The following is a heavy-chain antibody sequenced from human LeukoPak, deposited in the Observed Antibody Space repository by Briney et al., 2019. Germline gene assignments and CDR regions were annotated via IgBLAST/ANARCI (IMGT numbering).Heavy chain of an antibody. CDR3: ARRSSYGPFDY. V-gene: IGHV3-30*04. Sequence: GRSLRLSCAASGFTFSSYAMHLVRQAPGKGLEWVAVISYDGSNKYYADSVKGRFTISRDNSKNTLYLQMNSLRAEDTAVYYCARRSSYGPFDYWGQGTLVTVSS. J-gene: IGHJ4*02. CDR1: GFTFSSYA. D-gene: IGHD5-18*01. CDR2: ISYDGSNK.